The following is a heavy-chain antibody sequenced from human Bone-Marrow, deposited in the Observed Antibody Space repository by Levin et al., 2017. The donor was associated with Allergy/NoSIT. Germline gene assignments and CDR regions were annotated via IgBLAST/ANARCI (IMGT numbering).Heavy chain of an antibody. Sequence: SGPTLVKPTQTLTLTCTFSGFSLSSSDMGVGWIRQPPGKALEWLALIYWDDDKRYSPSLKSRLSITTDTSTSQVVLTMTNMYPVDTATYYCAHLSRGDAFDVWGPGTLVTVSS. CDR2: IYWDDDK. CDR3: AHLSRGDAFDV. CDR1: GFSLSSSDMG. J-gene: IGHJ3*01. V-gene: IGHV2-5*02.